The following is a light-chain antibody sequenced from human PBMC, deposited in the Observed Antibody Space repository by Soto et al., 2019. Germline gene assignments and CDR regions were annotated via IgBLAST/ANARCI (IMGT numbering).Light chain of an antibody. Sequence: IVLTQSPGTLSLSPWERATLSCRASQSVSSSYLAWYQQKPGQAPRLLIYDASNRATGIPARFSGSGSGTDFILTISSLEPEDFAVYYCQQRSNCFGQGTRLEIK. CDR3: QQRSNC. CDR1: QSVSSSY. CDR2: DAS. J-gene: IGKJ5*01. V-gene: IGKV3D-20*02.